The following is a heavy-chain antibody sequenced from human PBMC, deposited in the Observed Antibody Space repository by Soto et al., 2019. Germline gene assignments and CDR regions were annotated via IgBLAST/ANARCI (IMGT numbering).Heavy chain of an antibody. J-gene: IGHJ5*02. CDR1: GFSLSTSGVG. CDR2: IYWNDDE. V-gene: IGHV2-5*01. Sequence: SGPTLVNPTQTLTLTCTFSGFSLSTSGVGVGWIRQPPGKALEWLALIYWNDDERYSPSLKSRLTITKDTSKNQVVLTMTNMDPVDTATYYCAHRHRHYDILTGYYTQNWFDPWGQGTLVTVSS. D-gene: IGHD3-9*01. CDR3: AHRHRHYDILTGYYTQNWFDP.